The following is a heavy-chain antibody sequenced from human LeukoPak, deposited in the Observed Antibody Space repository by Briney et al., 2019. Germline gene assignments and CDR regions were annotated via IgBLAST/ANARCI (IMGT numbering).Heavy chain of an antibody. CDR3: AKLSGQQQLDDY. V-gene: IGHV3-23*01. CDR1: GFTFTTYS. Sequence: GGSLRLSCAASGFTFTTYSMNWVRQAPGKGLEWVLFISGSGSRTSYADSVKGRFTISRDNSKNTLYLQMNSLRDEDTAVYYCAKLSGQQQLDDYGGKGTLVTVSS. CDR2: ISGSGSRT. D-gene: IGHD6-13*01. J-gene: IGHJ4*02.